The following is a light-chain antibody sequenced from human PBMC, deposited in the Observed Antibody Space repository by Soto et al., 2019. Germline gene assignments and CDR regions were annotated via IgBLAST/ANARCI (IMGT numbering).Light chain of an antibody. CDR1: QSLVYSDGDTY. Sequence: FLMTQSPLSLPVTLGQPASISCRSTQSLVYSDGDTYLTWFQQRPGQSPRRLIYKVSKWDSGVPDRFSGSGSGTDFTLAISSLQPEDSATYYCLQDINYPWTFGQGTKVDI. J-gene: IGKJ1*01. CDR3: LQDINYPWT. CDR2: KVS. V-gene: IGKV2D-30*01.